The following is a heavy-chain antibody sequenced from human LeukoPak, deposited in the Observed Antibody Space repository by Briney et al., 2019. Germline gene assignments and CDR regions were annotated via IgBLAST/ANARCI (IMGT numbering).Heavy chain of an antibody. CDR1: GFTFSSYS. V-gene: IGHV3-48*01. CDR2: ISSSSSTI. CDR3: ARESHNYYGSGSYFDY. D-gene: IGHD3-10*01. J-gene: IGHJ4*02. Sequence: PGGSLRLSCAASGFTFSSYSMNWVRQAPGKGLEWVSYISSSSSTIYYADSVKGRFTISRDNAKNSLYLQINSLRTEDTAVYYCARESHNYYGSGSYFDYWGQGTLVTVSS.